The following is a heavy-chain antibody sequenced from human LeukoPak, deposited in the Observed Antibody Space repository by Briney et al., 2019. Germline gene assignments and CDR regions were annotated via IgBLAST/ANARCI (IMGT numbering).Heavy chain of an antibody. CDR2: INHSGST. D-gene: IGHD3-16*01. CDR1: GGSFDGYY. Sequence: SETLSLTCAVFGGSFDGYYWSWIRQPPGKGLEWIGEINHSGSTNYDPSLKSRVTISVDTSKNQFSLKLSSVTAADTAVYYCARETSQKGAHYMDVWGKGTTITISS. CDR3: ARETSQKGAHYMDV. J-gene: IGHJ6*03. V-gene: IGHV4-34*01.